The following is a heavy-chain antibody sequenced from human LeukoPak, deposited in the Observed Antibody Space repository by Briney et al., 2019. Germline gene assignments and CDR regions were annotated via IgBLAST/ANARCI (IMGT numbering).Heavy chain of an antibody. V-gene: IGHV3-43*01. J-gene: IGHJ6*03. CDR1: GFTFATYT. CDR3: AKGPTVTTSWYYYMDV. Sequence: PGGSLRLSCAASGFTFATYTMNWVRQAPGKGLEWVSLISCDGGTTYYADSVKGRFTISRDKRKNSLYLQMNSARTEGQGLYYCAKGPTVTTSWYYYMDVWGKGTTVTVSS. CDR2: ISCDGGTT. D-gene: IGHD4-17*01.